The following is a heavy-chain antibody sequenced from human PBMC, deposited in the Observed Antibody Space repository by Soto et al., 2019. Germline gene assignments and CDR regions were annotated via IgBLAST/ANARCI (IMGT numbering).Heavy chain of an antibody. CDR1: GYTFTGSY. J-gene: IGHJ4*02. CDR2: INPNSGGT. CDR3: ARGSVVPAVLHYDILTGYRPYDY. Sequence: ASVKVSCKASGYTFTGSYIHWVRQAPGQGLEWLGWINPNSGGTNYAQKFQGWVTMTRDTSISTAYMELSRLRSDDTAVYYCARGSVVPAVLHYDILTGYRPYDYWGQGTLVTVSS. V-gene: IGHV1-2*04. D-gene: IGHD3-9*01.